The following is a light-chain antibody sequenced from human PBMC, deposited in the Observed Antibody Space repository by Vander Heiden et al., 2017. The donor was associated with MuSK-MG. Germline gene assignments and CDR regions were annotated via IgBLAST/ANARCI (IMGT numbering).Light chain of an antibody. J-gene: IGKJ1*01. Sequence: DIVMTQSPDSLAVSLGERATINCKSSQSVLYTTSNKNSLVWYQQKPVQPPKLLISWSSTRESGVPDRFSGSGSGTDFTLTITSLQAEDMAVYYCQQYDSTPWTFGQGTTVEIK. CDR3: QQYDSTPWT. CDR1: QSVLYTTSNKNS. CDR2: WSS. V-gene: IGKV4-1*01.